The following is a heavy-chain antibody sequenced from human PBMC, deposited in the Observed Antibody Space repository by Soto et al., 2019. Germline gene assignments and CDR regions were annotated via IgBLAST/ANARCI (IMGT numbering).Heavy chain of an antibody. Sequence: ASVKVSCKASGYTFTSYGISWVLQAPGQGLEWMGWISAYNGNTNYAQKLQGRVTMTTDTSTSTAYMELRSLRSDDTAVYYCARDRGRYSSSSKAFDIWGQGTMVTVSS. J-gene: IGHJ3*02. CDR2: ISAYNGNT. CDR3: ARDRGRYSSSSKAFDI. V-gene: IGHV1-18*01. CDR1: GYTFTSYG. D-gene: IGHD6-6*01.